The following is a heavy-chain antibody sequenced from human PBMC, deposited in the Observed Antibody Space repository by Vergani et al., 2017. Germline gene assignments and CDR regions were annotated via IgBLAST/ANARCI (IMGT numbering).Heavy chain of an antibody. CDR3: ARALVGGTPDN. Sequence: QVQLQQWGAGLLKPSETLSLTCAVYGGSFSGYYWNWIRQPPGKGLEWIGEINDSGGTNYNPSLKSRVTISLDTSKNQFSLKLTSVTAADTARDWCARALVGGTPDNWGQGTLVTVSS. V-gene: IGHV4-34*01. J-gene: IGHJ4*02. CDR2: INDSGGT. CDR1: GGSFSGYY. D-gene: IGHD1-26*01.